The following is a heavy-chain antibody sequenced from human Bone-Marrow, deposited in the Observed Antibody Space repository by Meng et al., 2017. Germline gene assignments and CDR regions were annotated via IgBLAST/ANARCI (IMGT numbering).Heavy chain of an antibody. D-gene: IGHD6-13*01. V-gene: IGHV1-2*06. J-gene: IGHJ4*02. CDR1: GNTFPAYW. CDR3: ARDEDISAAGKLFGDY. CDR2: IDPNNDHT. Sequence: QGQLVQYGLAVKKPGASVKLSCKPSGNTFPAYWIPWLRQAPGQGLGWMGRIDPNNDHTQYAQNFQGRVTMTSDTSISTVYMELNGLRSDDTAVYYCARDEDISAAGKLFGDYWGQGTLVTVSS.